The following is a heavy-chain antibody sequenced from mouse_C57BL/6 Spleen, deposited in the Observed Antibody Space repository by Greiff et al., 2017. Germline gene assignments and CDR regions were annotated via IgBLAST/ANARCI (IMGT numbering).Heavy chain of an antibody. Sequence: EVKLVESGEGLVKPGGSLKLSCAASGFTFSSYAMSWVRQTPEKRLEWVAYISSGGDYIYYADTVKGRFTISRDNARNTLYLQMSSLKSEDTAMYYCTRDRRGSSYEGYFDVWGTGTTVTVSS. V-gene: IGHV5-9-1*02. CDR2: ISSGGDYI. J-gene: IGHJ1*03. D-gene: IGHD1-1*01. CDR3: TRDRRGSSYEGYFDV. CDR1: GFTFSSYA.